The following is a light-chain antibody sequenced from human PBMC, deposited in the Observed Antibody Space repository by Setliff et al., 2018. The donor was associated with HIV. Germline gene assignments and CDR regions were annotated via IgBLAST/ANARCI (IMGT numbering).Light chain of an antibody. CDR2: EVN. CDR3: QSYDDNLNSYV. V-gene: IGLV2-23*02. J-gene: IGLJ1*01. CDR1: SADIGNYNL. Sequence: QSALTQPASVSRSPGQSISLSCTGTSADIGNYNLVSWYQHHPGKAPKLIIYEVNKRPSGVSNRFSGSKSGNIASLTISGLQAEDEADYYCQSYDDNLNSYVFGTGTKVTVL.